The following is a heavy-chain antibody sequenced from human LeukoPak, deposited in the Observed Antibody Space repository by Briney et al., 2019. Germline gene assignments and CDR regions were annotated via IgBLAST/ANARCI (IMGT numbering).Heavy chain of an antibody. CDR2: IYYSGST. CDR3: ARGKVVPAATFIDY. CDR1: GGSISSSSYY. Sequence: SETLSLTCTVSGGSISSSSYYWGWIRQPPGKGLEWIGSIYYSGSTYYNPSLKSRVTISVDTSKNQFSLKLSSVTAADTAVYYCARGKVVPAATFIDYWGQGTLVTVSS. J-gene: IGHJ4*02. V-gene: IGHV4-39*01. D-gene: IGHD2-2*01.